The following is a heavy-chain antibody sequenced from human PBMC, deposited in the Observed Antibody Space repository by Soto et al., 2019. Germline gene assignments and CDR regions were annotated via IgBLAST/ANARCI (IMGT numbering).Heavy chain of an antibody. J-gene: IGHJ4*02. CDR3: ARLRFCSLVSCPNFDY. V-gene: IGHV3-33*01. D-gene: IGHD3-3*01. CDR1: GFTFSSYG. CDR2: IWYDGSNK. Sequence: GGSLRLSCAASGFTFSSYGMHWVRQAPGKGLEWVAVIWYDGSNKYYADSVKGRFTISRDNSKNTVYLQMNSLRAEDTAVYYCARLRFCSLVSCPNFDYWGQGTLVTVS.